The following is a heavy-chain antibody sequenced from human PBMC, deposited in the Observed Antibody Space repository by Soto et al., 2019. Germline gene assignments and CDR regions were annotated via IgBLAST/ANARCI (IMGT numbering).Heavy chain of an antibody. CDR1: GFTFTAYA. CDR2: VSHDGTTK. D-gene: IGHD4-17*01. CDR3: ARERDYGDNSGAP. J-gene: IGHJ5*02. Sequence: GSLRLSCAASGFTFTAYAMHWVRQAPGKGLEWVAVVSHDGTTKTHADAVKGRFTISRDNSKNTMYLQMNNVSAEDTAVYYCARERDYGDNSGAPWGQGTLVTVSS. V-gene: IGHV3-30-3*01.